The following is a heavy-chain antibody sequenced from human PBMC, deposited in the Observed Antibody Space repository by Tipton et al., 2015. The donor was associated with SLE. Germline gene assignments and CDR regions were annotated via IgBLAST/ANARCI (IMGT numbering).Heavy chain of an antibody. CDR1: GFTFSNYA. CDR2: ISDRSTFT. J-gene: IGHJ3*01. V-gene: IGHV3-23*01. CDR3: ARTKAFDL. Sequence: SLRLSCAASGFTFSNYAMSWVRQAPGKGLEWVSAISDRSTFTNYADSVKGRFTISRDNSKNTLFLEMNSLRAEDTAVYYCARTKAFDLWGQGTVVTVSS.